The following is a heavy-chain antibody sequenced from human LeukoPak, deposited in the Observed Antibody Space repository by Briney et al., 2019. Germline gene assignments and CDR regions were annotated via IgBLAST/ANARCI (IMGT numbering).Heavy chain of an antibody. V-gene: IGHV3-11*03. J-gene: IGHJ4*02. CDR3: ARSTLYDILTEYYFDY. D-gene: IGHD3-9*01. CDR2: ISSSSSYT. CDR1: GFTFSDYH. Sequence: KPGGSLRLSCVASGFTFSDYHMSWIRQAPGKGLECVSYISSSSSYTNYADPVKGRFTISRDSAKNSLYLQMNSLRAEHTAVYYCARSTLYDILTEYYFDYWGQGTLVTVSS.